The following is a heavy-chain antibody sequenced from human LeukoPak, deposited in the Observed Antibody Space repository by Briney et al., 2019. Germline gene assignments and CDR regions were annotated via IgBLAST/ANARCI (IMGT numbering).Heavy chain of an antibody. Sequence: SETLSLTCTVCGGSISSYYWSWIRQPPGKGLEWIGYIYYSGSTNYNPSLKSRVTISVDTSKNQCSLKLSSVTAADTAVYYCAREGGYSYGYLDYWGQGTLVTVSS. CDR2: IYYSGST. CDR3: AREGGYSYGYLDY. D-gene: IGHD5-18*01. V-gene: IGHV4-59*01. J-gene: IGHJ4*02. CDR1: GGSISSYY.